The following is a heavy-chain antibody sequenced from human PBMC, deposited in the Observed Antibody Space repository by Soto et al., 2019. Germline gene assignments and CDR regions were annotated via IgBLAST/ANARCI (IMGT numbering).Heavy chain of an antibody. D-gene: IGHD6-13*01. CDR2: IYYSGST. J-gene: IGHJ2*01. CDR3: ASGEQQLVLAWYFYL. CDR1: GGSISSGGYY. Sequence: QVQLQESGPGLVKPSQTLSLTCTVSGGSISSGGYYWSWIRQHPGKGLEWIGYIYYSGSTYYNPSLMSRLTISVDTSKNRFSLKLSAATAADTDVCYCASGEQQLVLAWYFYLWGPGTLVTVSS. V-gene: IGHV4-31*03.